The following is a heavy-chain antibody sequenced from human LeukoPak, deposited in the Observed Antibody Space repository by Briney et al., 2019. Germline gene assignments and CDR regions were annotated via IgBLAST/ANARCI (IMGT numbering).Heavy chain of an antibody. CDR2: LWYDGSNK. J-gene: IGHJ3*01. D-gene: IGHD2-21*02. V-gene: IGHV3-33*06. Sequence: PGGSLRLFCAACGFTFSSYGMHWVRQAPGKGLEWVAVLWYDGSNKYYADSVKGRFTISRDNSKNTLYLQMNSLSAADTAFFFFAKDFVYCGGDCYAASPPSTWGEGKIVTVSS. CDR1: GFTFSSYG. CDR3: AKDFVYCGGDCYAASPPST.